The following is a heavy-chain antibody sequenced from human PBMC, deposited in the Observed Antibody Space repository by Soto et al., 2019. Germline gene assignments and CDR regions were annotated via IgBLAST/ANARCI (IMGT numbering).Heavy chain of an antibody. CDR3: ARDFGPIAAASAMYGMDV. CDR2: INPKSGAT. J-gene: IGHJ6*02. Sequence: QAQLVQSGAEVKKPGASVKVSCQASGYNFIGYYVFWVRKAPGQGLEWMGWINPKSGATKYAEKFQGRATMTRDTFISTAYMELSGLRFDDRAVYYCARDFGPIAAASAMYGMDVWGQGPTVSVSS. D-gene: IGHD3-16*01. V-gene: IGHV1-2*02. CDR1: GYNFIGYY.